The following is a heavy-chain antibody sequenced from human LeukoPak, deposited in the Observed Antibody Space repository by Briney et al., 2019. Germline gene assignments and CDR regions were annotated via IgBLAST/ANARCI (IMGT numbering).Heavy chain of an antibody. D-gene: IGHD4-17*01. V-gene: IGHV3-23*01. Sequence: GGSLRLSCAAPGFTFSSYAMSWVRQAPGKGLEWVSAISGSGGSTYYADSVKGRFTISRDNSKNTLYLQMNSLRAEDTAVYYCAKASYYYGDYGYWGQGTLVTVSS. CDR1: GFTFSSYA. CDR2: ISGSGGST. CDR3: AKASYYYGDYGY. J-gene: IGHJ4*02.